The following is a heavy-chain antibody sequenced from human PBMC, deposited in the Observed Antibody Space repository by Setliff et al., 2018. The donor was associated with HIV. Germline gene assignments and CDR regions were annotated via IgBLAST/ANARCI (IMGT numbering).Heavy chain of an antibody. Sequence: ASVKVSCKASGYTFTSYGISWVRQAPGQGLEWMGWISAYNGNTNYAQKLQGRVTMTTDTSTSTAYMELRSLRSDDTAVYYCARGPPIVVVPAALLTFDYWGQGILVTVSS. CDR1: GYTFTSYG. V-gene: IGHV1-18*01. CDR3: ARGPPIVVVPAALLTFDY. J-gene: IGHJ4*02. D-gene: IGHD2-2*01. CDR2: ISAYNGNT.